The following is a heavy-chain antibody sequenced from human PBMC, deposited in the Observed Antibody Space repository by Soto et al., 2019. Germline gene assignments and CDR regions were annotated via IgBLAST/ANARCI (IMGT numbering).Heavy chain of an antibody. D-gene: IGHD3-10*01. V-gene: IGHV3-30-3*01. CDR3: ARDHMAQGAIDY. CDR2: ISDDGTKT. Sequence: QVQLGESGGGVVQPGRSLRLSCAASGFTISAYAMYWVRQPPGKGLEWVAIISDDGTKTYYADSAKGRFTISRDNSRNTLYLQMNSLTDEDTAVYYCARDHMAQGAIDYWGQGTLVIVST. J-gene: IGHJ4*02. CDR1: GFTISAYA.